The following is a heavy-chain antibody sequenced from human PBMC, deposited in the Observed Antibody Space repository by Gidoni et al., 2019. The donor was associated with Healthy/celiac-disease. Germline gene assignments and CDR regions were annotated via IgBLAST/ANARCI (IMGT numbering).Heavy chain of an antibody. D-gene: IGHD2-2*01. CDR2: ISGSGGST. Sequence: EVQLLESGGGLVQPGGSLRLSCAASGFTFSSYAMSWVRQAPGKGLEWVSAISGSGGSTYYADSVKGRFTISRDNSKNTLYLQMNSLRAEDTAVYYCAKESVVVVPAAMGMDYWGQGTLVTVSS. CDR3: AKESVVVVPAAMGMDY. CDR1: GFTFSSYA. V-gene: IGHV3-23*01. J-gene: IGHJ4*02.